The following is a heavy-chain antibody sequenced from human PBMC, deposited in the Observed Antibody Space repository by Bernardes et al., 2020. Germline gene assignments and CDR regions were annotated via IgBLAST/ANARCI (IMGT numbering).Heavy chain of an antibody. Sequence: GESLKISCKGSGYSFTSYWIGWVRQMPGKGLEWMGIIYPGDSDTRYSPSFQGQVTISADKSISTAYLQWSSLKASDTAMYYCARPGPTTVTTNDAFDIWGQGTMVTVSS. J-gene: IGHJ3*02. CDR2: IYPGDSDT. V-gene: IGHV5-51*01. CDR3: ARPGPTTVTTNDAFDI. D-gene: IGHD4-17*01. CDR1: GYSFTSYW.